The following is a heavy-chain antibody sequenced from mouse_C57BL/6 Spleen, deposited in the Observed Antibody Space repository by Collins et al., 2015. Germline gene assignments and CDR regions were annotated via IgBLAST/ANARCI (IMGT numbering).Heavy chain of an antibody. CDR2: IFPGDGDS. CDR1: GYAFSNYW. V-gene: IGHV1-80*01. CDR3: ARGPY. J-gene: IGHJ3*01. Sequence: QVLLQQSGAELVKPGASVKISCKTSGYAFSNYWMNWVKQRPGKGLEWIGQIFPGDGDSNYNGKFEGKAILTADKSSSTACMQLSSLTSEDSAVYFCARGPYWGQGTLVTVSA.